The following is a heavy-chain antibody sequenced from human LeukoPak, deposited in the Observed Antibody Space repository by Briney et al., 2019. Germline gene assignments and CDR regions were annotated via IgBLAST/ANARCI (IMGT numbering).Heavy chain of an antibody. J-gene: IGHJ4*02. D-gene: IGHD1-26*01. CDR1: GFIVSSNS. V-gene: IGHV3-53*01. Sequence: GGSLRLSCAASGFIVSSNSMSWVRQPPGKGLECVSVTYSDGSTYYADSVKGRFTISRDNSKNTLYLQMNSLRAEDTAVYYCAKDRGRDWGQGTLVTVCS. CDR3: AKDRGRD. CDR2: TYSDGST.